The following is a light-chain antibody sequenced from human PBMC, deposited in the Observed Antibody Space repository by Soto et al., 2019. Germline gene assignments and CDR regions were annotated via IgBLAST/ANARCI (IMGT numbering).Light chain of an antibody. CDR3: AAWDDSLNGHVV. CDR1: SSNIGRNT. CDR2: NNN. V-gene: IGLV1-44*01. J-gene: IGLJ2*01. Sequence: QSMLTQPPSASGTPGQKVTISCSGSSSNIGRNTVNWYQQLPGTAPKLLMHNNNQRPSGVPDRFSGSKSGTSASLAISGLQSDDEADYYCAAWDDSLNGHVVFGGGTKVTVL.